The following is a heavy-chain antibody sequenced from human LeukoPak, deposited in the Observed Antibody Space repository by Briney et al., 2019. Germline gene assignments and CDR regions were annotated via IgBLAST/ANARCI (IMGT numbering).Heavy chain of an antibody. CDR3: AREGERGYFDS. Sequence: GGSLRLACSASGFTFSSYWVSWVRQAPGKGLEWVADIKEYGTEKYYVDSVKGRFTISRDNAKNSLYLQMNSLRAEDTAVYYCAREGERGYFDSWGQGTLVTVSS. CDR2: IKEYGTEK. V-gene: IGHV3-7*01. CDR1: GFTFSSYW. D-gene: IGHD2-21*01. J-gene: IGHJ4*02.